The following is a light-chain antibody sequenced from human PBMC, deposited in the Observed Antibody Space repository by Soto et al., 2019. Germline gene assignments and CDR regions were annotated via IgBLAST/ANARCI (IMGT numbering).Light chain of an antibody. CDR1: SSDVGGYNY. J-gene: IGLJ2*01. Sequence: QSALTQPPSASGSPGQSVTISCTGTSSDVGGYNYVSWYRQHPGKAPEVMIYEVSKRPSGVPDRFSGSKSGNTASLTVSGFQAEDEADYYCSSYAGSLVVFGGGTKLTVL. CDR3: SSYAGSLVV. CDR2: EVS. V-gene: IGLV2-8*01.